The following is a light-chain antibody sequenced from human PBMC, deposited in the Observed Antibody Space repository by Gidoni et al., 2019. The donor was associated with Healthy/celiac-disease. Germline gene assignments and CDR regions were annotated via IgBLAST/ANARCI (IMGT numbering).Light chain of an antibody. CDR2: DTN. CDR1: SSNIGNNY. CDR3: GTWDSSLSAAV. Sequence: QSVLTQPPSVSAAPGQKGTISCSGSSSNIGNNYVSWYQQLPGTAPKLLIYDTNKRASGIPDRFSGSKSGTSATLGITGLQTGDEADYYCGTWDSSLSAAVFGGGTKLTVL. V-gene: IGLV1-51*01. J-gene: IGLJ3*02.